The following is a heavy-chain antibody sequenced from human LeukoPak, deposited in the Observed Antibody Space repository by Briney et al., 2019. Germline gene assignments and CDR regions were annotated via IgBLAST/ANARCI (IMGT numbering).Heavy chain of an antibody. Sequence: SETLSLTCTVSGGSISSSSYFWGWIRQPPGKGLECIGSIYYSGGTSYNPSLRSRVTMSVDTSKNQFSVKLSSVTAADTAIYYCARYYYGSGKQPYWGQGTLVTVSS. CDR1: GGSISSSSYF. J-gene: IGHJ4*02. CDR2: IYYSGGT. CDR3: ARYYYGSGKQPY. V-gene: IGHV4-39*01. D-gene: IGHD3-10*01.